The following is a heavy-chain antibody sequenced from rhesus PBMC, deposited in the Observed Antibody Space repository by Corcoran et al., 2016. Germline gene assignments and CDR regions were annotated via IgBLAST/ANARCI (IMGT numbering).Heavy chain of an antibody. CDR3: ARTIAAGPRGY. V-gene: IGHV4-147*01. CDR1: GGALSSTS. D-gene: IGHD6-13*01. J-gene: IGHJ4*01. Sequence: QVQLQASGPGLVQPSENLSLTCAVSGGALSSTSWGWIRQHPVQGLEWIRYIYGRRWSTHYNPSRTIRVTIPTATSKNQFVLKLSSGTAADTAGYYCARTIAAGPRGYWGQGVLVTVSS. CDR2: IYGRRWST.